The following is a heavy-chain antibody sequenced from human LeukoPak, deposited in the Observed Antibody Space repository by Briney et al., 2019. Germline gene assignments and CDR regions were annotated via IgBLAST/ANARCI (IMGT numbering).Heavy chain of an antibody. CDR1: GFTFSSYW. D-gene: IGHD3-10*01. J-gene: IGHJ5*01. CDR2: IKSDGST. Sequence: GGSLRLSCAASGFTFSSYWMHWVRHTPGKGLMWVARIKSDGSTIYADSVQGRFIISRDNAKNMVYLQMNSLRADDTAIYYCTRAITYFYGSVTYDWFDSWGQGTRVTVSS. CDR3: TRAITYFYGSVTYDWFDS. V-gene: IGHV3-74*01.